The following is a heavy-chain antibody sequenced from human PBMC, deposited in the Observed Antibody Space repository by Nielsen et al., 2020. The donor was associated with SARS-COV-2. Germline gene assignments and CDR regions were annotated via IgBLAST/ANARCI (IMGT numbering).Heavy chain of an antibody. D-gene: IGHD4-23*01. CDR3: ARNRYGGNPYAFDV. CDR1: GFTFDDYA. Sequence: SLKISCAASGFTFDDYAMHWVRQAPGKGLEWVSGISWNSGSIGYADSVKGRFTISRDNAKNSLYLQMSALRVEDTAVYYCARNRYGGNPYAFDVWGQGTMVTVSS. V-gene: IGHV3-9*01. CDR2: ISWNSGSI. J-gene: IGHJ3*01.